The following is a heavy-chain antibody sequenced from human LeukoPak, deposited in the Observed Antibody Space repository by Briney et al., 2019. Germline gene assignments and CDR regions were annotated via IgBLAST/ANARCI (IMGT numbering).Heavy chain of an antibody. CDR2: IYHSGST. V-gene: IGHV4-30-2*01. CDR3: ARVGHYYDSSGYPLTGYYGMDV. D-gene: IGHD3-22*01. CDR1: GGSISSGGYS. Sequence: SQTLSLTCAVSGGSISSGGYSWSWIRQPPGKGLEWIGYIYHSGSTYYNPSLKSRVTISVDRSKNQFSLKLSSVTAADTAVYYCARVGHYYDSSGYPLTGYYGMDVWGQGTTVTVSS. J-gene: IGHJ6*02.